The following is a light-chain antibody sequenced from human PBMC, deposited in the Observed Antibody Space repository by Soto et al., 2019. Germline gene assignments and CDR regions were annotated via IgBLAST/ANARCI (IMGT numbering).Light chain of an antibody. CDR2: DAS. Sequence: IVFTQSPATLSLSPGERATLSCWASQSVTSYLAWYQQKPGQAPRLLIYDASNRATGIPARFSGSGSGTDFTLTISSLEPEDFAVYYCQQRSSWPLTLGGGTKVDIK. J-gene: IGKJ4*01. CDR3: QQRSSWPLT. CDR1: QSVTSY. V-gene: IGKV3-11*01.